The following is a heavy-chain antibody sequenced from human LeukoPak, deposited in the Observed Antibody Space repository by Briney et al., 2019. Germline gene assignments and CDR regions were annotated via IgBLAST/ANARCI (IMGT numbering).Heavy chain of an antibody. J-gene: IGHJ6*02. CDR1: GYTFTSYG. D-gene: IGHD3-10*01. CDR2: ISAYNGNT. V-gene: IGHV1-18*01. Sequence: ASVKVSCKASGYTFTSYGISWVRQAPGQGLEWMGWISAYNGNTNYAQKLQGRVTMTTDTSTSTAYMELRSLRSDDTAVYYCARDWGFGELGPTHYYGMDVWGQGTTVTVSS. CDR3: ARDWGFGELGPTHYYGMDV.